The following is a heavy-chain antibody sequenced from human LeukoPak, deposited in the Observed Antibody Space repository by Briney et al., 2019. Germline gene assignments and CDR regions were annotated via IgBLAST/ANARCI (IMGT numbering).Heavy chain of an antibody. Sequence: PGGSLRLSCAASGFTVSSNYMSWVRQAPGKGLEWVSVIYSGGSTYYADSVKGRFTISRHNSKNTLYLQMNSLRAEDTAVYYCARGSGYLRGHAFDIWGQGTMVTVSS. J-gene: IGHJ3*02. CDR3: ARGSGYLRGHAFDI. V-gene: IGHV3-53*04. CDR2: IYSGGST. CDR1: GFTVSSNY. D-gene: IGHD3-22*01.